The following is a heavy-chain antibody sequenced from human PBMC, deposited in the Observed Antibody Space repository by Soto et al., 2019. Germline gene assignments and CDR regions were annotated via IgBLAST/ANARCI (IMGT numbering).Heavy chain of an antibody. D-gene: IGHD2-2*03. CDR3: AREGNLGRWIQPLDS. CDR1: GGSISSGDYY. V-gene: IGHV4-30-4*01. J-gene: IGHJ4*02. Sequence: SETLSLTCTVSGGSISSGDYYWSWIRQPPGKGLEWIGYIYYSGSTYYNPSLKCRVTISVDTSKNQFSLKLSSVTAADTAVYFCAREGNLGRWIQPLDSWGQGTLVTVSS. CDR2: IYYSGST.